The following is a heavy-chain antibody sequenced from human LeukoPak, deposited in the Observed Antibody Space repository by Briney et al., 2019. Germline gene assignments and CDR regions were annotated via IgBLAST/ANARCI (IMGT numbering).Heavy chain of an antibody. V-gene: IGHV4-59*12. J-gene: IGHJ5*02. Sequence: PSETLSLTCTVSGGSISSYYWSWIRQPPGKGLEWIGHIYNSGSTNYNPSLKSRVTISIDTSKNQFSLKLSSVTAADTAVYYCAIKSNGQFWSGYNGLFEPWGQGTLVTVSS. D-gene: IGHD3-3*01. CDR2: IYNSGST. CDR3: AIKSNGQFWSGYNGLFEP. CDR1: GGSISSYY.